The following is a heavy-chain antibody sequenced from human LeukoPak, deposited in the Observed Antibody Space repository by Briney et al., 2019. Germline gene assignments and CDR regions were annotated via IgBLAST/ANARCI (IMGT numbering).Heavy chain of an antibody. CDR3: ARQRVGATLYYFDY. J-gene: IGHJ4*02. V-gene: IGHV5-51*01. CDR2: VYPGNSDT. CDR1: GSSFTIYW. Sequence: PGKPLNISCMCSGSSFTIYWIGWVRPTSGKGLEWRGIVYPGNSDTSSSTSFQGHVTISADKSISTAYVQGSSLKASDAAMYYCARQRVGATLYYFDYWGQGSLITVSS. D-gene: IGHD1-26*01.